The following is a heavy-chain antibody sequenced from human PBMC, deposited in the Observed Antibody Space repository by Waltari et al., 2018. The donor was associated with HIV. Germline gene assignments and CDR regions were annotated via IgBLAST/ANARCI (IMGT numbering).Heavy chain of an antibody. D-gene: IGHD2-2*01. V-gene: IGHV1-2*02. CDR2: INPTSGAT. J-gene: IGHJ5*02. CDR1: GSTFTGHY. Sequence: QVQLVQPGAVAKKPGASVKVACKASGSTFTGHYKHWVRQAPGQGLEWMGWINPTSGATNYAQKFQGRVTMTRDTSISTAYMELNSLRSHDTAVYYCARPLPYCSTSSCPYFDPWGQGTLVTVSS. CDR3: ARPLPYCSTSSCPYFDP.